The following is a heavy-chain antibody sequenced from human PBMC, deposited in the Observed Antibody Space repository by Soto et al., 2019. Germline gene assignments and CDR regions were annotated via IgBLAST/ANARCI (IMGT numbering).Heavy chain of an antibody. J-gene: IGHJ6*02. CDR2: MNPNSGNT. CDR3: ARAPYLYSSNWYVGMDV. CDR1: GYTFTTFD. Sequence: GASVKVSCKASGYTFTTFDINWVRQATGQGPEWMGWMNPNSGNTGYAQNFKGRVTMTRNTSISTAYMELSSLRSEDTAVYYCARAPYLYSSNWYVGMDVWGQGTTVTVSS. D-gene: IGHD6-13*01. V-gene: IGHV1-8*01.